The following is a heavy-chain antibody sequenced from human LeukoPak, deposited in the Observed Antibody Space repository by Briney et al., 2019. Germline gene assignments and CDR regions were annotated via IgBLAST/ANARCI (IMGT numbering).Heavy chain of an antibody. Sequence: ASVKVSCKVSGYTLTELSMHWVRQAPGKGLEWMGGFDPEDGETIYAQKFQGRVTMTEDTSTGTAYMELSSLRSEDTAVYYCATLAPSRSPGVDYYYYMDVWGKGTTVTVSS. J-gene: IGHJ6*03. CDR1: GYTLTELS. V-gene: IGHV1-24*01. CDR2: FDPEDGET. CDR3: ATLAPSRSPGVDYYYYMDV. D-gene: IGHD3-3*02.